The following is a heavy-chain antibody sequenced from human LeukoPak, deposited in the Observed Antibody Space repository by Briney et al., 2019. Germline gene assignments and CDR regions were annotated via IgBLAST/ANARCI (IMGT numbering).Heavy chain of an antibody. CDR3: AREFYSSGWYGDY. J-gene: IGHJ4*02. D-gene: IGHD6-19*01. Sequence: GRSLRLSCAASGFTFSSYAMHWVRQAPGKGLEWVAVISYDGSNKYYADSVKGRFTISRDNSKNTLYLQMNSLRAEDTVVYYCAREFYSSGWYGDYWGQGTLVTVSS. V-gene: IGHV3-30-3*01. CDR1: GFTFSSYA. CDR2: ISYDGSNK.